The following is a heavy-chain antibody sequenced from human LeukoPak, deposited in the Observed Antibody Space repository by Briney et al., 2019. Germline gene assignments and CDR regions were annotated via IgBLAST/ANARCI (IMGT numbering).Heavy chain of an antibody. CDR1: GGSFSGYY. J-gene: IGHJ4*02. D-gene: IGHD2-2*01. Sequence: SETLSLTCAVYGGSFSGYYWSWLRHPPGKGLEWIGEINHSGSTNYNPSLKSRVTISVDTSKNQFSLKLSSVTAADTAVYCCARSVPAATIDYWGQGTLVTVSS. CDR2: INHSGST. CDR3: ARSVPAATIDY. V-gene: IGHV4-34*01.